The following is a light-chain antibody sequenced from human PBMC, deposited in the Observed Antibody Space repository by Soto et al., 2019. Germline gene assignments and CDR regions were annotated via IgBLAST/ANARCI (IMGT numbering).Light chain of an antibody. CDR2: GAS. J-gene: IGKJ2*01. CDR3: QQYGNSPFT. Sequence: EIVLTQSPGTLSLSPGEGATLSCRASQSVTSSYLAWYQQKPGQAPRLLIYGASSRATGIPDRFSGSGSGTDFPLTISRLEPEDFAVYWCQQYGNSPFTFGQGTKLEIK. CDR1: QSVTSSY. V-gene: IGKV3-20*01.